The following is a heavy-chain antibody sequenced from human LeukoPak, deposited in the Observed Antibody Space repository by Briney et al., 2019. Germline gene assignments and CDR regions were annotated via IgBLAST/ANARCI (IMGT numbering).Heavy chain of an antibody. V-gene: IGHV4-4*07. CDR2: MYTSGST. Sequence: SETLSLTCTVSGGSISSYYWSWIRQPAGGGLEWIGRMYTSGSTNYNPSLKSRVTMPVDTSKNQFSLELSSVTAADTAVYFCARETGASRWFDPWGQGTLVTVSS. CDR3: ARETGASRWFDP. CDR1: GGSISSYY. J-gene: IGHJ5*02.